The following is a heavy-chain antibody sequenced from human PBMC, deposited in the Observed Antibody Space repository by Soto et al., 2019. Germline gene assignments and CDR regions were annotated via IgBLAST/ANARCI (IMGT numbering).Heavy chain of an antibody. V-gene: IGHV3-30-3*01. CDR2: ISYDGSNK. CDR1: GFTFSSYA. D-gene: IGHD1-26*01. Sequence: QVQLVESGGGVVQPGRSLRLSCAASGFTFSSYAMHWVRQAPGKGLEWVAVISYDGSNKYYADSVKGRFTISRDNSKNTLYLQMNSLRAEDTAVYYCARSALLPYSGSYELLAFWGQGTLVTVSS. CDR3: ARSALLPYSGSYELLAF. J-gene: IGHJ4*02.